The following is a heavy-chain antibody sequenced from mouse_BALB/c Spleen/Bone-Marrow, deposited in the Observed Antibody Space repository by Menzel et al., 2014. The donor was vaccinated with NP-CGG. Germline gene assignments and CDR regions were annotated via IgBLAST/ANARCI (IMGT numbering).Heavy chain of an antibody. D-gene: IGHD1-1*01. CDR3: ASYYYGSSSFAY. CDR2: IDPANGNT. Sequence: VQLQQSGAELVKPGASVKLSCTASGFNIKDTYMHWVKQGPEQGLEWIGRIDPANGNTKYDPKFQGKATITADTSSNTTNLQLSSLTSEDTAVYYCASYYYGSSSFAYWGQGTMVTVSA. CDR1: GFNIKDTY. J-gene: IGHJ3*01. V-gene: IGHV14-3*02.